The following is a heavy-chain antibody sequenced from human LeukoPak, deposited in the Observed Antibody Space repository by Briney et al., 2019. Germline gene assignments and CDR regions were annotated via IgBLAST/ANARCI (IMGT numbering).Heavy chain of an antibody. V-gene: IGHV1-69*05. CDR1: GYTFTSYG. J-gene: IGHJ4*02. CDR2: IIPIFGTA. D-gene: IGHD1-26*01. Sequence: ASVKVSCKASGYTFTSYGISWVRQAPGQGLEWMGGIIPIFGTANYAQKFQGRVTITTDESTSTAYMELSSLRSEDTAVYYCARGDSGSYFFDYWGQGTLVTVSS. CDR3: ARGDSGSYFFDY.